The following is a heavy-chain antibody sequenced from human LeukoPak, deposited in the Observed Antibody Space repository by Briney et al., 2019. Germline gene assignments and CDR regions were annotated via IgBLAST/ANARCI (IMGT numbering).Heavy chain of an antibody. CDR3: ASGTTGTTGFNY. J-gene: IGHJ4*02. V-gene: IGHV3-21*01. Sequence: RPGGSLRLSCTASGFTFSSYTMNWVRQAPGKGLEWLSSISSGSGYIFYADSMKGRFTISRDNAKNSLNLQMSSLRAEDTAVYYCASGTTGTTGFNYWVQGTLVTVSS. D-gene: IGHD1-7*01. CDR1: GFTFSSYT. CDR2: ISSGSGYI.